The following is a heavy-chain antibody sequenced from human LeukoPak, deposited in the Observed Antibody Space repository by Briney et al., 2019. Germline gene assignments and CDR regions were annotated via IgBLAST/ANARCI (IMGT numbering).Heavy chain of an antibody. V-gene: IGHV3-53*01. D-gene: IGHD3-22*01. CDR2: IYSNANT. CDR1: GFIVSSTY. J-gene: IGHJ4*02. Sequence: QPGGSLRLSCAASGFIVSSTYMNWIRQAPGKGLEWVSIIYSNANTYYADSVKGRFTISRDNSKNTLYLQMNSLKIEDTAVYYCTTPPGYYDTSPFDYWGPGTLVTVSS. CDR3: TTPPGYYDTSPFDY.